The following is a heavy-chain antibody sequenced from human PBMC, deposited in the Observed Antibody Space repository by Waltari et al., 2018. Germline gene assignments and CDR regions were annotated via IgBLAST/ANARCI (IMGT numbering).Heavy chain of an antibody. CDR3: ARGGAKLELLPVFDY. CDR1: GYSISSGYY. CDR2: IYHSVST. V-gene: IGHV4-38-2*02. D-gene: IGHD1-7*01. J-gene: IGHJ4*02. Sequence: QVQLQESGPGLVKPSETLSLTCTVSGYSISSGYYWGWIREPTGKGLEWIGSIYHSVSTYYNPSLKSRVTISVDTSKNQFSLKLSSVTAADTAVYYCARGGAKLELLPVFDYWGQGTLVTVSS.